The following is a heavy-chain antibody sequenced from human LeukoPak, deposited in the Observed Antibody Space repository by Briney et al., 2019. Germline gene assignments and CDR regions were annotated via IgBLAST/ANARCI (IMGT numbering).Heavy chain of an antibody. V-gene: IGHV3-48*03. J-gene: IGHJ4*02. CDR2: ISSSGSTI. Sequence: PGGSLRLSCAASGFTFSSYEMNWVRQAPGKRLEWVSYISSSGSTIYYADSVKGRFTISRDNAKNSLYLQMNSLRAEDTAVYYCARDQAGIAVAGTGIDYWGQGTLVTVSS. CDR1: GFTFSSYE. D-gene: IGHD6-19*01. CDR3: ARDQAGIAVAGTGIDY.